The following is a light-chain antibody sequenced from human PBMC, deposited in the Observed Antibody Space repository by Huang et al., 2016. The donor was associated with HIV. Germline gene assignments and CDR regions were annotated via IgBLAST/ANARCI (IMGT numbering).Light chain of an antibody. Sequence: DIQLTQSPSSLSASVGDRVTITCQATQDISNYLTWYQQKPGKAPKLLIYDASNLETGVPSRFSGSGSGTDFTFTISSLQTEDIATYYCQQYDNLPRTFGPGTKVEVK. J-gene: IGKJ3*01. V-gene: IGKV1-33*01. CDR3: QQYDNLPRT. CDR1: QDISNY. CDR2: DAS.